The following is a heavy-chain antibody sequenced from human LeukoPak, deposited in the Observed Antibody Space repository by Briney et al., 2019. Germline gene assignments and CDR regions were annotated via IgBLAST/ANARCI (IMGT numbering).Heavy chain of an antibody. CDR1: GFTFSDYY. D-gene: IGHD3-22*01. CDR2: ISSSGSTI. J-gene: IGHJ4*02. CDR3: AKDRSTYYYDSSGYYGDY. Sequence: GGSLRLSCAASGFTFSDYYMSWIRQAPGKGLEWVSYISSSGSTIYYADSVKGRFTISRDNAKNSLYLQMNSLRAEDTAVYYCAKDRSTYYYDSSGYYGDYWGQGTLVTVSS. V-gene: IGHV3-11*01.